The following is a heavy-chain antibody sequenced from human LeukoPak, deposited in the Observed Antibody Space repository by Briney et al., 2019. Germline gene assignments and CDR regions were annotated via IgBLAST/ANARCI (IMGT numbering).Heavy chain of an antibody. V-gene: IGHV4-34*01. CDR1: GGSFSAYY. D-gene: IGHD4-23*01. J-gene: IGHJ4*02. CDR2: INHSGST. CDR3: ARKTYGGFMSY. Sequence: SETLSLTCAVFGGSFSAYYWNWIRQPPGKGLEWIGEINHSGSTNYNPSLKGRVTISVDTSKNQFSLKVNSVTARDTAVYYCARKTYGGFMSYWGQGTLVTVSS.